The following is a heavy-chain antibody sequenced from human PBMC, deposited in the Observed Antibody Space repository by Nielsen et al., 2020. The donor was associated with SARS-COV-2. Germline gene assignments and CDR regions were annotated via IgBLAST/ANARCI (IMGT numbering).Heavy chain of an antibody. CDR2: ISYDGRDK. J-gene: IGHJ4*02. D-gene: IGHD6-13*01. V-gene: IGHV3-30*18. Sequence: WIRQPPGKGLEWVAVISYDGRDKKHADSVKGRFTISRDNSKKTLYLQMNSLRAEDSAVYYCAKDGDIAAAGYFFDYWGQGTLVTVSS. CDR3: AKDGDIAAAGYFFDY.